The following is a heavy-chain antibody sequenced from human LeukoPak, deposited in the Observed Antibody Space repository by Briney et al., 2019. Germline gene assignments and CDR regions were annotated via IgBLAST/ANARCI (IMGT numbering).Heavy chain of an antibody. Sequence: SETLSLTCTVSGDSIDSGPYYWSWIRQHPGKGLEWIGYIYTSGSTNYNPSLKSRVTISVDTSKNQFSLKLSSVTAADTAVYYCARLWPVVPAANWYFDLWGRGTLVTVSS. CDR1: GDSIDSGPYY. CDR3: ARLWPVVPAANWYFDL. D-gene: IGHD2-2*01. CDR2: IYTSGST. J-gene: IGHJ2*01. V-gene: IGHV4-61*01.